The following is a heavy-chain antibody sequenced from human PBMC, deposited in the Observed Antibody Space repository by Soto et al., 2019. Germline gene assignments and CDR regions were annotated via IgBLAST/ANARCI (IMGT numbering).Heavy chain of an antibody. CDR2: INHSGST. J-gene: IGHJ5*02. V-gene: IGHV4-34*01. CDR3: ARQGMYYYGSGSYYNWFDP. CDR1: GGSFSGYY. D-gene: IGHD3-10*01. Sequence: SETLSLTCAVYGGSFSGYYWSWIRQPPGKGLEWIGEINHSGSTNYNPSLKSRVTISVDTSKNQFSLKLSSVTAADTAVYYCARQGMYYYGSGSYYNWFDPWGQGTLVTVSS.